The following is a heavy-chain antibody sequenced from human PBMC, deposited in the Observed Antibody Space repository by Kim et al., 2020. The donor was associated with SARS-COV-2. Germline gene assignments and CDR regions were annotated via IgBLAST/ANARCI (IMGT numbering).Heavy chain of an antibody. J-gene: IGHJ4*02. CDR1: GFNFGGYG. D-gene: IGHD5-12*01. Sequence: GGSLRLSCIASGFNFGGYGMHWVRQAPGKELEWVAVIWHDGSNKFYVDSVKGRFTISRDNSKNTLYLQMNSLRADDTAVYHCARDRNIGSSYFDYWGQGTLATVSS. V-gene: IGHV3-33*01. CDR3: ARDRNIGSSYFDY. CDR2: IWHDGSNK.